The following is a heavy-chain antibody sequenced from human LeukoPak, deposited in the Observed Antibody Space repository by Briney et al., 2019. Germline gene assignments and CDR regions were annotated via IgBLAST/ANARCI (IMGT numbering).Heavy chain of an antibody. CDR3: AISPTRAKDV. J-gene: IGHJ6*02. V-gene: IGHV3-23*01. CDR1: EFTVSSYA. CDR2: ISGSGGST. Sequence: PRGSLRLSCATSEFTVSSYAMNWVRQAPGKGLEWVSTISGSGGSTYYADSVKGRFTISRDNSKNMLYLQMNSLRDEDTAVYLCAISPTRAKDVGCQGITVTVSS.